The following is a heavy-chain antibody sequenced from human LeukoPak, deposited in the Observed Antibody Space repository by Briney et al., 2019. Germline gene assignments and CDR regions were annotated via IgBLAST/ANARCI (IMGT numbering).Heavy chain of an antibody. J-gene: IGHJ4*02. CDR2: INPNSGGT. CDR3: ARGPLLWFGELFFA. Sequence: GASVKVSCKASGYTFTGYYMHWVRQAPGQGLEWMGWINPNSGGTNYAQKFQGRVTMTRDTSISTAYMELSRLRSDDAAVYYCARGPLLWFGELFFARVQGTLVTVSS. CDR1: GYTFTGYY. D-gene: IGHD3-10*01. V-gene: IGHV1-2*02.